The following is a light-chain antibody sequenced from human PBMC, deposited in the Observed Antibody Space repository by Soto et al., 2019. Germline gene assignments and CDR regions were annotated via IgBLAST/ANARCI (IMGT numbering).Light chain of an antibody. CDR1: QSISTSH. Sequence: EVVMTQSPDTLSVSPGETATLSCRASQSISTSHLAWYQQKPGQAPRLLIYGASNRATGIPDRFSGSGSGTDFTLTISRLEPEDFAVYYCQQYGSSGTFGQGTKVDI. V-gene: IGKV3-20*01. CDR3: QQYGSSGT. J-gene: IGKJ1*01. CDR2: GAS.